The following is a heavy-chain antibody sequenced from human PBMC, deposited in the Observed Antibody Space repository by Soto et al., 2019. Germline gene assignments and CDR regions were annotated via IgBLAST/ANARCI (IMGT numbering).Heavy chain of an antibody. CDR3: AKDLKYFYDSSGYPLDY. D-gene: IGHD3-22*01. CDR2: ISFDGSNK. CDR1: GFTFSSYG. V-gene: IGHV3-30*18. Sequence: GGSLRLSCAASGFTFSSYGMHWVRQAPGEGLEWVAMISFDGSNKYYADSVKGRFTISRDNSKNTLYLQMDSLRAEDTAVYYCAKDLKYFYDSSGYPLDYWGQGTLVTVSS. J-gene: IGHJ4*02.